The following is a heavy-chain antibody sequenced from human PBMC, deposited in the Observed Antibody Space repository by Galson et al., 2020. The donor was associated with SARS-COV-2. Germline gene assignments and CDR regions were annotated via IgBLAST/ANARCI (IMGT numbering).Heavy chain of an antibody. V-gene: IGHV4-59*08. Sequence: SETLSLTCTVSGGSISSYYWSWIRQPPGKGLEWIGYIYYSGSTNYNPSLKSRVTISVDTSKNQFSLKLSSVTAADTAVYYCARQGIAAAGTGDVWGKGTTVTVSS. CDR1: GGSISSYY. CDR2: IYYSGST. CDR3: ARQGIAAAGTGDV. D-gene: IGHD6-13*01. J-gene: IGHJ6*04.